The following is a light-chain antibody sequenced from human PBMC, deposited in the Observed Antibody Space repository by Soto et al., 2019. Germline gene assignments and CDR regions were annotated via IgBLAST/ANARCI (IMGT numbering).Light chain of an antibody. CDR2: DAS. CDR3: QQCNTWPLT. Sequence: EIVLTQSPATLSLSPRESAALSCRASQSVSRCLVWFQHKPGQAPRLVIHDASYRAADIPARFSGSGSETDFTLTIRSLQPEDSAVYYCQQCNTWPLTFGGGTKLEIK. CDR1: QSVSRC. J-gene: IGKJ4*01. V-gene: IGKV3-11*01.